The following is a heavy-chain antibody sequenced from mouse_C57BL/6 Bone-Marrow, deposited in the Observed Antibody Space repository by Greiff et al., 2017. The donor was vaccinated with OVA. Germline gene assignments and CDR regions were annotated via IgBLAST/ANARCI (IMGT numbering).Heavy chain of an antibody. V-gene: IGHV5-6*01. CDR3: ARSYYGSSYD. J-gene: IGHJ2*01. Sequence: EVQVVESGGDLVKPGGSLTLSCAASGFTFSSYGMSWVRPTPDKRLEWVATISSGGSYTNSPDSVKGRFTISRDNAKNTLYLQMSSLQSEDTARDYCARSYYGSSYDWGTGTTLTVSS. CDR2: ISSGGSYT. CDR1: GFTFSSYG. D-gene: IGHD1-1*01.